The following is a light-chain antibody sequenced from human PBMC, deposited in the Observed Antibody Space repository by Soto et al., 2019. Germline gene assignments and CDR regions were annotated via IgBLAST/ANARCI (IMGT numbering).Light chain of an antibody. CDR3: QTYDSSLSGLYV. CDR2: GNT. Sequence: QSVLTQPPSISGAPGQSVTISCTGISSNIGACSDVHWYHQLPGTAPKLLIYGNTNRPSGVPDRFSGSKSGTPASLAIAVLETEDEGDYYCQTYDSSLSGLYVFGTGTKVTVL. CDR1: SSNIGACSD. V-gene: IGLV1-40*01. J-gene: IGLJ1*01.